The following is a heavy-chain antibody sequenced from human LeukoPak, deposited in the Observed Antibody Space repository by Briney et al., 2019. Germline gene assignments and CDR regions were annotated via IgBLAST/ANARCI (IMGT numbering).Heavy chain of an antibody. CDR2: ISSSSSYI. V-gene: IGHV3-21*01. J-gene: IGHJ5*02. CDR3: AREMTTVTTSSWFDP. CDR1: GFTFRSYV. Sequence: IPGGSLRLSCAASGFTFRSYVMSWVRQTPGKGLEWVSSISSSSSYIYYADSVKGRFTISRDNAKNSLYLQMNSLRAEDTAVYYCAREMTTVTTSSWFDPWGQGTLVTVSS. D-gene: IGHD4-17*01.